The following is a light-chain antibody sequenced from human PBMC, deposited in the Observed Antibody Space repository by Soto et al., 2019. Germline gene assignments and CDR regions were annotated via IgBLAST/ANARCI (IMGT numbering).Light chain of an antibody. Sequence: QSVLTQPPSASGTPGQRVTISCSGSRSNIETNDVYWYQQLPGTAPKLLIYMSTRRPSGVPDRFSGSKSGAPASLVIGGLRSEDELDYYCAAWDDSLNIWVFGGGTQLTVL. CDR2: MST. CDR3: AAWDDSLNIWV. J-gene: IGLJ3*02. CDR1: RSNIETND. V-gene: IGLV1-47*01.